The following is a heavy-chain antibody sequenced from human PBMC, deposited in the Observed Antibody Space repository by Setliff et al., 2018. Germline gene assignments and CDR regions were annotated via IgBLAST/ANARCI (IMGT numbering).Heavy chain of an antibody. CDR3: ARHKSNGSGSYPSLYMDV. Sequence: PSETLSLTCTVSGGSISSYYWSWIRQPPGKGLEWIATIYYSGSTYSNPSLKSRLIISVDAPDNQFSVKLSSVTAADTAVYYCARHKSNGSGSYPSLYMDVWGKGIMVTVSS. CDR2: IYYSGST. J-gene: IGHJ6*03. D-gene: IGHD3-10*01. V-gene: IGHV4-59*04. CDR1: GGSISSYY.